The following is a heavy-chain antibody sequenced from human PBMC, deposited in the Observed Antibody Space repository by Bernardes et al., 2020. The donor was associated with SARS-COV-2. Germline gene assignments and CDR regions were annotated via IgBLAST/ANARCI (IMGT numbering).Heavy chain of an antibody. CDR3: ARDMWDTAMVTGDY. CDR2: ISSYNGNT. J-gene: IGHJ4*02. CDR1: GDTFASYE. Sequence: PVKVSAEASGDTFASYEISWVREEPGQGLQWRGLISSYNGNTNYAQKHQGRVTMTTDTSTSTAYMELRSLISDDTAVYYCARDMWDTAMVTGDYWGQGTLVTVSS. D-gene: IGHD5-18*01. V-gene: IGHV1-18*01.